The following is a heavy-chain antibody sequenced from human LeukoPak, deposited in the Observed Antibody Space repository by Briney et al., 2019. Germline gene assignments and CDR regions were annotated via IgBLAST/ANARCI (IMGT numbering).Heavy chain of an antibody. D-gene: IGHD3-9*01. Sequence: GGSLRLSCAASGFTFSSYGMHWVRQAPGKGLGWVAFIRYDGSNKYYADSVKGRFTISRDNSKNTLYLQMNSLRAEYTAVYYCAKGGYDILTGYLDWGQGTLVTVSS. CDR1: GFTFSSYG. CDR2: IRYDGSNK. V-gene: IGHV3-30*02. CDR3: AKGGYDILTGYLD. J-gene: IGHJ4*02.